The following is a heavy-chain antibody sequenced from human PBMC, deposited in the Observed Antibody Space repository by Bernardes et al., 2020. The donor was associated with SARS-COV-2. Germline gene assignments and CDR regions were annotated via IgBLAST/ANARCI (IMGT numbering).Heavy chain of an antibody. Sequence: GGSLRLSCAASGFTFAAYAMSWVRQAPGQGLEWVSAISGSGGSTYYADSVKGRFTISRDNSKNTLYLQMNTQRITALSRRSGSWTCPLRWWLDS. D-gene: IGHD2-15*01. J-gene: IGHJ5*01. V-gene: IGHV3-23*01. CDR1: GFTFAAYA. CDR3: SWTCPLRWWLDS. CDR2: ISGSGGST.